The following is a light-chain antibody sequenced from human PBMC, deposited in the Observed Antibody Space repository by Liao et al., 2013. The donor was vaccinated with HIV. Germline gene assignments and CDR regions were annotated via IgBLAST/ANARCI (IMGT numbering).Light chain of an antibody. J-gene: IGLJ1*01. CDR3: QVWDSSSDHPYYV. CDR1: NIVSKS. V-gene: IGLV3-21*04. CDR2: YDS. Sequence: SYELTQPPSVSVAPGKTARITCGGNNIVSKSVHWYQQKPGQAPVLVIYYDSDRPSGIPERFSGSISGNTATLTISRVEAGDEADYYCQVWDSSSDHPYYVFGTGTKVTVL.